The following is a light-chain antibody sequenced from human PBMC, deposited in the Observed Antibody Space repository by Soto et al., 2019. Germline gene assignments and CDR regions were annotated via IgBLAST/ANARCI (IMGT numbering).Light chain of an antibody. Sequence: QSALTQPASVSGSPGQSITISCTGTSSDVGGYNYVSWYQQHPGKAPKLIIYEVSNRPSGVSNRFSGSKSGNTASLTVSGLQAEHEADYYCSSYSSVTTLWVFGGGTKVTVL. CDR2: EVS. CDR1: SSDVGGYNY. CDR3: SSYSSVTTLWV. V-gene: IGLV2-14*01. J-gene: IGLJ3*02.